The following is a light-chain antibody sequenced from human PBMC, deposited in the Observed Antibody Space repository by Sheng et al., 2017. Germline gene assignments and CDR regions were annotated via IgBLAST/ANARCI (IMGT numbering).Light chain of an antibody. Sequence: QSVLTQPPSVSAAPGQRVTISCSGSSSNIGNNYVSWYQQLPGTAPKLLIYGHNNRPSGIPDRFSGSSSGASATLGITGLQTGDEANYYCGTWDNNLSNWVFGGGTKLTVL. J-gene: IGLJ3*02. CDR3: GTWDNNLSNWV. V-gene: IGLV1-51*02. CDR1: SSNIGNNY. CDR2: GHN.